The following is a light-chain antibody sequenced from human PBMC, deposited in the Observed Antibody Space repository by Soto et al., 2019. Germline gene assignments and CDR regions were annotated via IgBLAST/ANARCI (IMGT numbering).Light chain of an antibody. J-gene: IGKJ1*01. CDR3: QQGYNTFWT. CDR1: QSIGTS. CDR2: AAS. V-gene: IGKV1-39*01. Sequence: DIQMTQSPSSLSASVGDIVTVTCRASQSIGTSLNWYQQKAGKAPRVLISAASRLQSGVPSRFSGSGSRTHFTLTISSLQPEDSATYYCQQGYNTFWTFGQGTKVDIK.